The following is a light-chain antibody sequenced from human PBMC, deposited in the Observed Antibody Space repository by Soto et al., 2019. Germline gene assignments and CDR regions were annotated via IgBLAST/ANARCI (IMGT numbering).Light chain of an antibody. CDR1: KLGDKY. J-gene: IGLJ1*01. CDR3: QAWDSNTGV. Sequence: SSKVTQPPSVSVYPGQTASITCSGDKLGDKYAFWYQQKPGQSPVLVIYQDSKRPSGIPERFSGSNSGNTATLTISGTQAMDEADYYCQAWDSNTGVFGAGTKVTAL. CDR2: QDS. V-gene: IGLV3-1*01.